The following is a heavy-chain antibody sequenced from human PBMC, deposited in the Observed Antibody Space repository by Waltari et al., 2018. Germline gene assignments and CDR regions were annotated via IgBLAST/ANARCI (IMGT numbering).Heavy chain of an antibody. CDR2: ISTTGST. J-gene: IGHJ5*02. D-gene: IGHD3-10*01. CDR3: ARNALWFGPTDNWFDP. CDR1: GCPVRRGRPH. Sequence: QAQLQESGPGLVKPSQTLSLTCPVSGCPVRRGRPHGSWIRQPAGKGLEWIGRISTTGSTNYNPSLETRVTISLDTSKNQFSLKLSSVTAADTAVYYCARNALWFGPTDNWFDPWGQGTLVTVSS. V-gene: IGHV4-61*02.